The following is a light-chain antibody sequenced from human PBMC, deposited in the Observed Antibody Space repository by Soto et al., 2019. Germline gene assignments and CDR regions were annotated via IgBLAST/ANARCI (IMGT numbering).Light chain of an antibody. J-gene: IGKJ3*01. CDR2: GAS. CDR1: QSVRTY. V-gene: IGKV1-39*01. Sequence: DIQMTQSPSSLSASVGDRVTITCRASQSVRTYLNWYQQKPGKAPKLLIYGASSMQGGVPSRFSGSGSGTDFTLTISSLQPEDFATYSCQQSYSTPFTFGPGTKVDFK. CDR3: QQSYSTPFT.